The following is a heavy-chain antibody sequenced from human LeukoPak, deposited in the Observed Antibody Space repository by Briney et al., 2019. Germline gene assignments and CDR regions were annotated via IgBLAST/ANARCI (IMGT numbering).Heavy chain of an antibody. Sequence: SVKVSCKASGGTFSSYAISWVRQAPGQGLEWMGGIIPIFGTANYAQKFQGRVTITADESTSTAYMELSSLRSEDTAVYYCARVVGSGSSYYYYYYYMDVWGKGTTITISS. D-gene: IGHD3-10*01. CDR1: GGTFSSYA. CDR2: IIPIFGTA. V-gene: IGHV1-69*13. CDR3: ARVVGSGSSYYYYYYYMDV. J-gene: IGHJ6*03.